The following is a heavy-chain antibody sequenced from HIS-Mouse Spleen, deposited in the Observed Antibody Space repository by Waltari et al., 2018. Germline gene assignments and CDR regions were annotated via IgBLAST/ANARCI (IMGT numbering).Heavy chain of an antibody. Sequence: QVQLQQWGAGLLKPSETLSLTCAVYGGSFSGYYWSWIRQPPGKGLEWIGEINHSGSTNSTPSLKSRVTISVDTSKNQFSLKLSSVTAADTAVYYCARGLVLQLVLDYWGQGTLVTVSS. V-gene: IGHV4-34*01. D-gene: IGHD6-13*01. CDR1: GGSFSGYY. J-gene: IGHJ4*02. CDR2: INHSGST. CDR3: ARGLVLQLVLDY.